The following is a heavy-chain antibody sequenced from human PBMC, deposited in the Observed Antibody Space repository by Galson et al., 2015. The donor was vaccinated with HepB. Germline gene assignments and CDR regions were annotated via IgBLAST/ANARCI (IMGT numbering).Heavy chain of an antibody. D-gene: IGHD2-15*01. CDR3: ARDRGYCSRWLCYCDY. V-gene: IGHV3-30*04. J-gene: IGHJ4*02. CDR1: GFTFSSHA. CDR2: ITCDGSNK. Sequence: SLRLSCAGSGFTFSSHAMHWVRQAPGKGLEWVAVITCDGSNKYYADSVKGRFIISRDNSKNTLYLQMNSLRAEDTAVYYCARDRGYCSRWLCYCDYWGQGTLVTVSS.